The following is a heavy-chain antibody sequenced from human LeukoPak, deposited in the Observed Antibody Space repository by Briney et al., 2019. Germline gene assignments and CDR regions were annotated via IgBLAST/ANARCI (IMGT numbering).Heavy chain of an antibody. CDR2: INHSGST. CDR1: GGSFSGYY. V-gene: IGHV4-34*01. D-gene: IGHD3-22*01. CDR3: ARRITMIVVARTGFFDY. Sequence: PSETLSLTCAVYGGSFSGYYWSWIRQPPAKGLERIGEINHSGSTNYNPSLKSQGTISVDTSKNQFSLKLSSVTAADTAVYYCARRITMIVVARTGFFDYWGQGTLVTVSS. J-gene: IGHJ4*02.